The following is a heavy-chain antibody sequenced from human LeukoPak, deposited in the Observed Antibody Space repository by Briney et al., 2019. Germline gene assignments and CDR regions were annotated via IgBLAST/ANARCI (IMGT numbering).Heavy chain of an antibody. CDR3: ARGYCTGGSCYSLNAFDI. D-gene: IGHD2-15*01. CDR2: IKQDGSEK. V-gene: IGHV3-7*01. J-gene: IGHJ3*02. Sequence: GGSLRLSCAASGFTFSSYWMSWVRQAPGKGLEWVANIKQDGSEKYYVDSVKGRFTISRDNAKNSLYLQMSSLRAEDTAVYYCARGYCTGGSCYSLNAFDIWGQGTMVTVSS. CDR1: GFTFSSYW.